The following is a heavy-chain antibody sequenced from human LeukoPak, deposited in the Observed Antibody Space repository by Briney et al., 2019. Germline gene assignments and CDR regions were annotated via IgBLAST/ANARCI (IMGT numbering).Heavy chain of an antibody. J-gene: IGHJ6*02. Sequence: SETLSLIFSVSGGSISSYFWSWVRQPPGKGLEWIAYIHYSGRTNYNPSLKSRLTISIDTSKNQFSLKLPSVTAADTAVYYCARHESYRVPVTGTYYSYPMDVWGQGTTVTVSS. CDR3: ARHESYRVPVTGTYYSYPMDV. CDR1: GGSISSYF. D-gene: IGHD6-19*01. V-gene: IGHV4-59*08. CDR2: IHYSGRT.